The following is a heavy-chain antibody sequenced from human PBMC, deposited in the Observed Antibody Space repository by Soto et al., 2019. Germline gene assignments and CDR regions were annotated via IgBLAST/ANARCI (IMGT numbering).Heavy chain of an antibody. J-gene: IGHJ4*01. CDR1: GGTFSSYA. CDR2: IIPIFGTA. D-gene: IGHD6-13*01. Sequence: SVKFSCKASGGTFSSYAISWVRQAPGQGLEWMGGIIPIFGTANYAQKFQGRVTITADESTSTAYMELSSLRSDDTAVYYCTRENAAAASPTLDYWGHGTLVTVSS. V-gene: IGHV1-69*13. CDR3: TRENAAAASPTLDY.